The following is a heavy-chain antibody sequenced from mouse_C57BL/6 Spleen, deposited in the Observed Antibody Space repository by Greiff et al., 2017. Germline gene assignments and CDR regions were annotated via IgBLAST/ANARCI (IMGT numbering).Heavy chain of an antibody. CDR3: ARDWDEYFDV. V-gene: IGHV1-72*01. J-gene: IGHJ1*03. CDR1: GYTFTSYW. D-gene: IGHD4-1*01. CDR2: IDPNSGGT. Sequence: QVQLQQPGAELVKPGASVKLSCKASGYTFTSYWMHWVKQRPGRGLEWIGRIDPNSGGTKYNEKFKSKATLTVDKPSSTAYMQISSLTSEDSAVYYCARDWDEYFDVWGTGTTVTVSS.